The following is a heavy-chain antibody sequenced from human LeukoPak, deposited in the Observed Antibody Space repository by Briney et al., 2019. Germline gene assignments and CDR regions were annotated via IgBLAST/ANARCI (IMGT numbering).Heavy chain of an antibody. J-gene: IGHJ4*02. V-gene: IGHV4-59*08. Sequence: SETLSLTCTVSGGSISSYYWSWIRQPPGKGLEWIGYIYYSGSTYYNPSLKSRVTISVDTSKNQFSLKLSSVTAADTAVYYCARLEIVAGDYWGQGTLVTVSS. CDR1: GGSISSYY. D-gene: IGHD5-12*01. CDR3: ARLEIVAGDY. CDR2: IYYSGST.